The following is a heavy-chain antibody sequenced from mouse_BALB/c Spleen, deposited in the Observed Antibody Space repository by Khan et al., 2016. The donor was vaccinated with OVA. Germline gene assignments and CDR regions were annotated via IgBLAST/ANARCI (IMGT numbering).Heavy chain of an antibody. CDR3: TRLAYYYDSEGFAY. D-gene: IGHD1-1*01. Sequence: EVELVESGGDLVKPGGSLTLSCAASGFTFSTYGMSWVRQTPDKRLEWVATVSTGGSYTYYPDSVKGRFTISRDNAKNTLYLQMSGLKSEDTAMFDCTRLAYYYDSEGFAYWGQGTLVTVSA. CDR1: GFTFSTYG. J-gene: IGHJ3*01. V-gene: IGHV5-6*01. CDR2: VSTGGSYT.